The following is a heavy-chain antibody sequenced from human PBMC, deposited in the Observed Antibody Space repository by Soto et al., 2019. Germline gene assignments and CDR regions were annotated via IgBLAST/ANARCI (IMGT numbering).Heavy chain of an antibody. V-gene: IGHV1-69*01. J-gene: IGHJ4*02. Sequence: QLVQSGSEVKKPGSSVKVSCQASGGTFSGYALTWVRQAPGQGLEWMGEFVPLFGTTNYAQKFPGRITITADESTSTAYMELSTLRSHDTAVYDSATHGLGVPSPPYFDNWGQGTLVTVPS. CDR3: ATHGLGVPSPPYFDN. CDR2: FVPLFGTT. CDR1: GGTFSGYA.